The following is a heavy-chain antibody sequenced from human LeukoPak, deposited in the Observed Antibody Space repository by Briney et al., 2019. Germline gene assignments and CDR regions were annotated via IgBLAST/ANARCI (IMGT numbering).Heavy chain of an antibody. D-gene: IGHD3-22*01. CDR1: GGSFGGYY. Sequence: PSETLSLTCAVYGGSFGGYYWSWIRQPAGKGLEWIGRIYTSGSTNYNPSLKSRVTISVDTSKNQFSLKLSSVTAADTAVYYCARVGHYYDSSRVDYWGQGTLVTVSS. J-gene: IGHJ4*02. CDR3: ARVGHYYDSSRVDY. CDR2: IYTSGST. V-gene: IGHV4-59*10.